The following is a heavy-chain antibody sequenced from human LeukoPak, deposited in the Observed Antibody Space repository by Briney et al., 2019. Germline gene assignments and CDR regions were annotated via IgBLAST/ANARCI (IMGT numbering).Heavy chain of an antibody. Sequence: PGGSLRLSCAASGFTFSGYAMSWVRQATGKGLEWVSPTSRSGEITFYADSVKGRFTISRDNAKSTLYLQMNSLRAEDTAVYYCAKDRPNYYGSDGLSYRRSGDYWGQGTLVTVSS. CDR3: AKDRPNYYGSDGLSYRRSGDY. J-gene: IGHJ4*02. V-gene: IGHV3-23*01. CDR1: GFTFSGYA. CDR2: TSRSGEIT. D-gene: IGHD3-22*01.